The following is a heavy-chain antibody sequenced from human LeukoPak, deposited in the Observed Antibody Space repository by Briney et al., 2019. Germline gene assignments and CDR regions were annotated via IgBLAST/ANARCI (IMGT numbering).Heavy chain of an antibody. V-gene: IGHV4-59*01. J-gene: IGHJ4*01. CDR3: AREGRDRNRFEY. CDR2: IYYTGNT. CDR1: GGSISSYY. Sequence: SETLSLTCTVSGGSISSYYWSWIRQPPGKGLEWIGYIYYTGNTHYNFSLKSRVTISVATSKNQFSLKLSSVTAADTAIYYCAREGRDRNRFEYWGHGTLVTVSS. D-gene: IGHD1-14*01.